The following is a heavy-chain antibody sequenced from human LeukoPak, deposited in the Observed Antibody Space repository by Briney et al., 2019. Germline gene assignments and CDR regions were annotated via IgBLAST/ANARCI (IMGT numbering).Heavy chain of an antibody. CDR3: ARGRRIRYCSGGSCHPSSFDY. Sequence: SETLSLTCAVYGGSFSGYYWSWIRQPPGKGLEWIGEINHSGSTNYNPSLKSRVTISVDTSKNQFSLKLSSVTAADTAVYYCARGRRIRYCSGGSCHPSSFDYWGQGTLVTVSS. V-gene: IGHV4-34*01. CDR2: INHSGST. J-gene: IGHJ4*02. CDR1: GGSFSGYY. D-gene: IGHD2-15*01.